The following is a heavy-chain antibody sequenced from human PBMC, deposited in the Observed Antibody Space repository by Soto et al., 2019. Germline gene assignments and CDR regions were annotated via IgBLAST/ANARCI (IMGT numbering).Heavy chain of an antibody. CDR3: ARQLRHICDS. J-gene: IGHJ4*02. Sequence: GESLKISCKGVGYKFGSAWIGWVRQMPGKGLEWMGIIKPGTSDVRYSPSCRGHVTISADEAVSTAYLQWSRLKASDTAMYYCARQLRHICDSRGQGTLRTVFS. CDR2: IKPGTSDV. D-gene: IGHD3-3*02. CDR1: GYKFGSAW. V-gene: IGHV5-51*01.